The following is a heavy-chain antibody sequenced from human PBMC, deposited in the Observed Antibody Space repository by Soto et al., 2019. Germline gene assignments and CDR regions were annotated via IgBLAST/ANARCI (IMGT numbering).Heavy chain of an antibody. CDR3: VRDARGGGLLLWDC. J-gene: IGHJ4*02. V-gene: IGHV3-48*03. D-gene: IGHD3-16*01. CDR1: GFMFNDYD. CDR2: ISEGGTTT. Sequence: EVQLVDSGGGLAQSGGSLRLSCAASGFMFNDYDMNWVRQAPGKGLEWVSYISEGGTTTHYTDSVKGRFTISRDNATESLYLQMNSLTPEDPATYFCVRDARGGGLLLWDCWGQGVVVSVSS.